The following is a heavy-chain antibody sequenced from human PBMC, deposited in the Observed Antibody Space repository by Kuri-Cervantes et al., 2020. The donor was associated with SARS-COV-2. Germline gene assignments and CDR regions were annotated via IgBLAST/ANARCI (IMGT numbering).Heavy chain of an antibody. J-gene: IGHJ5*02. CDR1: GFPFNDYY. Sequence: GESLKISCAASGFPFNDYYFTWIRQAPGKGLEWVGFIRSKAYGGTTEYAASVKGRFTISRDDSKSIAYLQMNSPRAEDTAVYYCARDFTITIFGVVNTRAWFDPWGQGTLVTVSS. D-gene: IGHD3-3*01. V-gene: IGHV3-71*01. CDR2: IRSKAYGGTT. CDR3: ARDFTITIFGVVNTRAWFDP.